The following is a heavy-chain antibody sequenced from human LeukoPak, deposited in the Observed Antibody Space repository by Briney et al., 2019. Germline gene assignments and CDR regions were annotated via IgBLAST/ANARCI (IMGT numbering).Heavy chain of an antibody. V-gene: IGHV4-59*01. CDR3: ARSYSNTGCYYYGMDV. Sequence: PSETLSLTCTVSGGSISGYYWSWIREPPGKGLEWIAYIYYSGTSNYNPSLKSRATISLDTSKNQFSLRMSSVTAADTAVYYCARSYSNTGCYYYGMDVWGQGTPVTVSS. D-gene: IGHD3-9*01. CDR1: GGSISGYY. CDR2: IYYSGTS. J-gene: IGHJ6*02.